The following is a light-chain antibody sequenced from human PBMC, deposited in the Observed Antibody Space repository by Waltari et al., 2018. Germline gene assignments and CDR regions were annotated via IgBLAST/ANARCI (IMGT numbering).Light chain of an antibody. V-gene: IGKV3-15*01. CDR1: QSVRSN. Sequence: EIVMTQSPATLSVSPGDRATLSCRASQSVRSNLAWYQQKPGQAPRLLIYGASTRATGIPARFSGSGSGTEFTLTISSLQSEDFAVYYCQQYNNAGTFGQGTKVEIK. CDR3: QQYNNAGT. CDR2: GAS. J-gene: IGKJ1*01.